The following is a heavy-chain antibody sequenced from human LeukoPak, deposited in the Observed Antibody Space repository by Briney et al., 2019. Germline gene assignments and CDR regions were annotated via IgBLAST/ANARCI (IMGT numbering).Heavy chain of an antibody. J-gene: IGHJ6*02. CDR1: GFTFSSYA. Sequence: GGSLRLSSAASGFTFSSYAMSWVRQAPGKGLEWVSAISGSGGSTYYADSVKGRFTISRDNSKNTLYLQMNSLRAEDTAVYYCASPLWFGEAVYGMDVWGQGTTVTVSS. CDR3: ASPLWFGEAVYGMDV. V-gene: IGHV3-23*01. CDR2: ISGSGGST. D-gene: IGHD3-10*01.